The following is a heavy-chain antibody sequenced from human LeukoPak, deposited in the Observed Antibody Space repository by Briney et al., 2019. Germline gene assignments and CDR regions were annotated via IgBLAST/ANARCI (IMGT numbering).Heavy chain of an antibody. CDR2: INPNSGGT. V-gene: IGHV1-2*02. CDR1: GGTFSSYA. J-gene: IGHJ2*01. D-gene: IGHD4-23*01. CDR3: ARHPGKVTNDWYFDL. Sequence: ASVKVSCKASGGTFSSYAISWVRQAPGQGLEWMGWINPNSGGTNYARKFQGRVTMTRDTSITTAYMELSRLSSDDTAVYYCARHPGKVTNDWYFDLWGRGTLVTVSS.